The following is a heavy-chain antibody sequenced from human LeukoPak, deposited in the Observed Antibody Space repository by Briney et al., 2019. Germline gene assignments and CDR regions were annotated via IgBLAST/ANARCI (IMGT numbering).Heavy chain of an antibody. V-gene: IGHV4-61*01. CDR3: ARGRIYYDSTGYGY. CDR1: GGSISSGSYY. CDR2: IYYSGST. Sequence: SETPSLTCTVSGGSISSGSYYWNWIRQPPGRGLEWIGNIYYSGSTNYNPSLKSRVTISVDTSKNQFSLKLSSVTAADTAVYYCARGRIYYDSTGYGYWGQGTLVTVSS. D-gene: IGHD3-22*01. J-gene: IGHJ4*02.